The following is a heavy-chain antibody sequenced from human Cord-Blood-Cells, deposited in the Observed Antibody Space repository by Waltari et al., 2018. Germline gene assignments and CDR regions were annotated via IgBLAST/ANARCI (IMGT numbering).Heavy chain of an antibody. CDR3: AKDPDYDILTGYDWFDP. CDR2: ISGSGGST. CDR1: GFTFSSYA. V-gene: IGHV3-23*04. J-gene: IGHJ5*02. D-gene: IGHD3-9*01. Sequence: EVQLVESGGGLVQPGGSLRLSCAASGFTFSSYAMSWVRQAPGKGLEWVSAISGSGGSTYYADSVKGRFTISRDNSKNTLYLQMNSLRAEDTAVYYCAKDPDYDILTGYDWFDPWGQGTLVTVSS.